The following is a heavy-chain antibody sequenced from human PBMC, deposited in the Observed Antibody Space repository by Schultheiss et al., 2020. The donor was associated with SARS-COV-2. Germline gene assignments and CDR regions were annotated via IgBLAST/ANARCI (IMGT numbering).Heavy chain of an antibody. CDR1: GGSISSGGYY. Sequence: SQTLSLTCTVSGGSISSGGYYWSWIRQHPGKGLEWIGYIYYSGSTYYNPSLKSRVTISIDMSKNQFSLKMSSVSAADTAVYYCARHHRDPRFDPWGQGNLVTVSS. CDR3: ARHHRDPRFDP. D-gene: IGHD1-14*01. CDR2: IYYSGST. J-gene: IGHJ5*02. V-gene: IGHV4-31*03.